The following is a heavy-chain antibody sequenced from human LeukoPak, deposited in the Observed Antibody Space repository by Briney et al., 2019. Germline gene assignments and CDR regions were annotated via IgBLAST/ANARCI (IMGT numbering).Heavy chain of an antibody. CDR1: GFIFSKYG. CDR2: ISSDGSDK. V-gene: IGHV3-30*18. Sequence: GGSLRLSCAASGFIFSKYGMNWVRQASGKGLEWVAFISSDGSDKNYADSVKGRFTISRDNSKNTVYLEMNSLRAEDTAVYYCAKDVVVVAATQFDYWGQGTLVTVSS. J-gene: IGHJ4*02. D-gene: IGHD2-15*01. CDR3: AKDVVVVAATQFDY.